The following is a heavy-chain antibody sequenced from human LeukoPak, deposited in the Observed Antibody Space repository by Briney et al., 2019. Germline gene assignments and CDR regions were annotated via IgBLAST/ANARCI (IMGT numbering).Heavy chain of an antibody. CDR2: ISSSSSYI. CDR3: ARDLSGAFDI. Sequence: PGGSLRLSCAASGFTFSSYSMNWVRQAPGKGLEWVSSISSSSSYIYYADSVKGRFTIPRDNAKNSLYLQMNSLRAEDTAVYYCARDLSGAFDIWGQGTMVTVSS. J-gene: IGHJ3*02. D-gene: IGHD3-3*02. CDR1: GFTFSSYS. V-gene: IGHV3-21*01.